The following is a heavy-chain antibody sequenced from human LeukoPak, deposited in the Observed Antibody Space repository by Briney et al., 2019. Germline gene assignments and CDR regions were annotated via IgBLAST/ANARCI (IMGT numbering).Heavy chain of an antibody. CDR2: IYYSGST. D-gene: IGHD2-2*01. CDR1: GGSISSSSHY. J-gene: IGHJ4*02. V-gene: IGHV4-39*01. Sequence: SETLSLTCTLSGGSISSSSHYWGWIRQPPGKGLEWIGSIYYSGSTYYNPSLKSRVTISVDTSKSQFSLKLSSVTAADTAVYYCARRGEYCSSATCYATIDYWGQGTLVTVSS. CDR3: ARRGEYCSSATCYATIDY.